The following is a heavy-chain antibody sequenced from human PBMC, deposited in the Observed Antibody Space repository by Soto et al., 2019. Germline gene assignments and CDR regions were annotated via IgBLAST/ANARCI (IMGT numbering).Heavy chain of an antibody. CDR2: IYWDDGK. CDR1: GFSLSTSGVG. V-gene: IGHV2-5*02. D-gene: IGHD3-9*01. CDR3: EHRPAYDISTGYYPFDY. J-gene: IGHJ4*02. Sequence: QITLKESGPTLVKPTQTLTLTCTFSGFSLSTSGVGVAWIRQPPGKALEWLALIYWDDGKRYSPSLKTRLNITKDISKNQVVLTLTNVDPVYTAIYYCEHRPAYDISTGYYPFDYWGQVSLVTVSS.